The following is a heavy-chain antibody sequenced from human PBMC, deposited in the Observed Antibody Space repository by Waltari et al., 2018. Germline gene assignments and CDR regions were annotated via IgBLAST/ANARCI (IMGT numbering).Heavy chain of an antibody. CDR3: ARDMHSSSSALGWLDP. D-gene: IGHD6-6*01. V-gene: IGHV3-33*01. CDR2: IWFDGSAK. J-gene: IGHJ5*02. Sequence: QVQLVESGGGVVQSGRALRLSCVASGFTFDSYGMPWVRQAPGKALEWVALIWFDGSAKYYSDSVKGRFTVSRDNSKNTFYLQLNSLRAEDTAVYYCARDMHSSSSALGWLDPWGQGTLVTVSS. CDR1: GFTFDSYG.